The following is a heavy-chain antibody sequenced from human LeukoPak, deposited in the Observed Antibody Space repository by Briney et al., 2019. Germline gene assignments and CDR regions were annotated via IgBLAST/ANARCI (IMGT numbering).Heavy chain of an antibody. J-gene: IGHJ4*02. D-gene: IGHD3-10*01. V-gene: IGHV3-66*02. CDR1: GFTISSNH. CDR2: LKSDGKT. Sequence: PGGSLRLSCATSGFTISSNHINWVRQAPGKGLEWVSVLKSDGKTSYADSVKGRFTIYRDNSKNTVYLQMNSLRVEDTAVYYCARAPYVSGNLNWGQGTLVTVSS. CDR3: ARAPYVSGNLN.